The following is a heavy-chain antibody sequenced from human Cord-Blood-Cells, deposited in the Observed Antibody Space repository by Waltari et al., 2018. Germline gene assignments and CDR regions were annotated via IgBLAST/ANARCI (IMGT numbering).Heavy chain of an antibody. CDR3: ARRPIYYDSSGYYFDY. D-gene: IGHD3-22*01. Sequence: EVQLVQSGAEVKKPGESLKISCKGSGYSFTSYWIGWVRQIPGKGLEWMGIIYPGDSDTRYSPSFQGQVTISADKSISTAYLQWSSLKASDTAMYYCARRPIYYDSSGYYFDYWGQGTLVTVSS. CDR1: GYSFTSYW. V-gene: IGHV5-51*01. CDR2: IYPGDSDT. J-gene: IGHJ4*02.